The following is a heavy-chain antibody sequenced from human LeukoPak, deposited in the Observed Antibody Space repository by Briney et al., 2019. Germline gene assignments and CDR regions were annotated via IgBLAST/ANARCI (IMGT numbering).Heavy chain of an antibody. CDR2: IYYSGST. CDR3: ARGTIFGVGNAFDI. V-gene: IGHV4-39*07. CDR1: GGSISSSSYY. J-gene: IGHJ3*02. Sequence: PSETLSLTCTVSGGSISSSSYYWGWIRQPPGKGLEWIGSIYYSGSTYYNPSLKSRVTISVDTSKNQFSLKLSSVTAADTAVYYCARGTIFGVGNAFDIWGQGTVVTVSS. D-gene: IGHD3-3*01.